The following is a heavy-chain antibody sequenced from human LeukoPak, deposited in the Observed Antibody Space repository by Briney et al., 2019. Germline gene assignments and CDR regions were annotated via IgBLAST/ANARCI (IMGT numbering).Heavy chain of an antibody. Sequence: GGSLRLSCAASGFTFSSYSMNWVRQAPGKGLEWVSSISSSSYILYADSAKGRFTISRGNAKNSLFLQINSLRAEDTAVYYCARQGPYGDYSHWGQGTMVTVSS. CDR2: ISSSSYI. V-gene: IGHV3-21*01. CDR1: GFTFSSYS. D-gene: IGHD4-17*01. CDR3: ARQGPYGDYSH. J-gene: IGHJ4*02.